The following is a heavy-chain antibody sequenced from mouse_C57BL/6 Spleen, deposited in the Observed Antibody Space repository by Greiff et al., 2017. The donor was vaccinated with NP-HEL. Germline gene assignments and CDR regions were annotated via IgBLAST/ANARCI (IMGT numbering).Heavy chain of an antibody. Sequence: QVQLQQPGAELVRPGTSVKLSCKASGYTFTSYWMHWVKQRPGQGLEWIGVIDPSDSYTNYNQKFKGKATLTVDTSSSTAYMQLSSLTSEDSAVYYCARSVRESSFDYWGQGTTLTVSS. CDR3: ARSVRESSFDY. CDR2: IDPSDSYT. J-gene: IGHJ2*01. V-gene: IGHV1-59*01. CDR1: GYTFTSYW.